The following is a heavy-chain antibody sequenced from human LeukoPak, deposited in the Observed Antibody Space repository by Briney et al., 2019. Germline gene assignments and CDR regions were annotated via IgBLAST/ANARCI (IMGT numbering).Heavy chain of an antibody. V-gene: IGHV3-7*01. J-gene: IGHJ4*02. CDR2: IKEDGSDK. Sequence: GGSLRLSCAASGFTYSNYWMIWIRQAPGKGLEWVARIKEDGSDKYYVDSVKGRFTISRDNAENSLSLQMNSLRAEDTAVYYCARDAGYNRFDYWGQGTLVTVSS. CDR1: GFTYSNYW. CDR3: ARDAGYNRFDY. D-gene: IGHD1-14*01.